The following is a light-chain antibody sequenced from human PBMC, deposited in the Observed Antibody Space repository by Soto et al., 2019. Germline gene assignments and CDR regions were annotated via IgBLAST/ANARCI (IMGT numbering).Light chain of an antibody. CDR3: QQYGSSLWT. J-gene: IGKJ1*01. CDR2: GAS. Sequence: EIVMTQSPATLSVSPGERATLSCRASQNIISNLAWYQQKPGQAPRLLIYGASTRATGIPAGFSGSGSGTDFTLTISRLEPEDFAVYYCQQYGSSLWTFGQGTKVDIK. V-gene: IGKV3-15*01. CDR1: QNIISN.